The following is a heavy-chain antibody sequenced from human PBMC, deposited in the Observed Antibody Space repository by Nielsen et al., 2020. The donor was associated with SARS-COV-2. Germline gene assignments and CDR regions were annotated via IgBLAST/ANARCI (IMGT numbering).Heavy chain of an antibody. J-gene: IGHJ6*01. CDR2: LNQDGSVK. CDR1: GFTFNTYW. V-gene: IGHV3-7*01. CDR3: TLLQEHL. Sequence: GESLKISCAASGFTFNTYWMSWVRQAPGKGLEWVAYLNQDGSVKSLVDSVKGRFTISRDNAKNSLYLQMNSLHQGPIGLPPGTLLQEHLWG.